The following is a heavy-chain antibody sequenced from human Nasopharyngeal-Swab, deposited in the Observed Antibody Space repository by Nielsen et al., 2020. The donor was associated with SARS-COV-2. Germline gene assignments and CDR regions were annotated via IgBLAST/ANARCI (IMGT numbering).Heavy chain of an antibody. CDR2: IRSKAYGGTT. CDR3: TRSRYSSGWYRGYYYGMDV. D-gene: IGHD6-19*01. J-gene: IGHJ6*02. V-gene: IGHV3-49*03. Sequence: GESLKISCTASGFTFGDYAMSWFRQAPGKGLEWVGFIRSKAYGGTTEYAASVKGRFTISRDDSKSIAYLQMNSLKTEGTAVYYCTRSRYSSGWYRGYYYGMDVWGQGTTVTVSS. CDR1: GFTFGDYA.